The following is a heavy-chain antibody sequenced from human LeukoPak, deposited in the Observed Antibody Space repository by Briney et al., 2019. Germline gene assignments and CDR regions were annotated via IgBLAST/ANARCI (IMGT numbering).Heavy chain of an antibody. J-gene: IGHJ4*02. CDR2: IYPGDSDT. CDR3: VRSDTSWYYFDY. V-gene: IGHV5-51*01. CDR1: GYSFTSYW. Sequence: GESLKISCKGSGYSFTSYWIGWVRQMPGKGLEWMGIIYPGDSDTRYSPSFQGQVTISADKSISTAYLQWSSLKASDSAIYYCVRSDTSWYYFDYWGQGTLVTVSS. D-gene: IGHD2-2*01.